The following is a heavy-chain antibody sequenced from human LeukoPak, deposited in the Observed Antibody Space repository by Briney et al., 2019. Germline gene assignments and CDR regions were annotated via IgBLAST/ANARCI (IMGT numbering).Heavy chain of an antibody. Sequence: GEPLKISCKGSGYSFTSYWIGWVRQMPGKGLEGMGIIYPGDSDTRYSPSFQGQVTISADKSISTAYLQWSSLKASDTAMYYCARQKVTVVRGVIITEYFDYWGQGTLVTVSS. CDR1: GYSFTSYW. V-gene: IGHV5-51*01. D-gene: IGHD3-10*01. J-gene: IGHJ4*02. CDR3: ARQKVTVVRGVIITEYFDY. CDR2: IYPGDSDT.